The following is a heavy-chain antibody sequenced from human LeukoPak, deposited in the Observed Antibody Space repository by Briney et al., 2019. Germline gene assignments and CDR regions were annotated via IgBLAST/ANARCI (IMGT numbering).Heavy chain of an antibody. D-gene: IGHD3-10*01. CDR2: FDPIYAET. V-gene: IGHV1-24*01. Sequence: ASVKVSCKASGYTFSSYTMNWVRRAPGKGLEWMGGFDPIYAETIYAERFLDRVTMTEDTSVDTAYMELNSLQSDDTAVYYCATTQSYASGSRGYDYWGQGTLVTVSS. CDR3: ATTQSYASGSRGYDY. J-gene: IGHJ4*02. CDR1: GYTFSSYT.